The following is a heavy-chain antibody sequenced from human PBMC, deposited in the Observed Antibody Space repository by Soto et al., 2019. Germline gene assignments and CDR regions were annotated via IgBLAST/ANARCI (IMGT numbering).Heavy chain of an antibody. CDR2: MSYDGSNK. J-gene: IGHJ4*02. Sequence: QVQLVESGGGVVQPGRSLRLSCAASGFTFSSCAMHWFRRAPGKGLEWMAVMSYDGSNKYYADSVKGRFTISRDNSKNTLYLQMNSMRPEDTALYFCARDGGAYWGQGTLVIVSS. CDR1: GFTFSSCA. CDR3: ARDGGAY. D-gene: IGHD3-16*01. V-gene: IGHV3-30-3*01.